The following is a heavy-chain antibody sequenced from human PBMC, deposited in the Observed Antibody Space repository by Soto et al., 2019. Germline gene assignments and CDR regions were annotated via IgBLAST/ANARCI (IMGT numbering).Heavy chain of an antibody. CDR2: INGNSGSI. CDR1: AFTFDDYA. CDR3: VKDESINWYSGHFRH. D-gene: IGHD6-13*01. J-gene: IGHJ1*01. Sequence: GGSLRLSCAAAAFTFDDYAMHWVRQVPGKVLEWVSGINGNSGSIGYGDSVKGRFAISRDNAKNSLHLQMNSLSAEDTAFYYCVKDESINWYSGHFRHWGQGTLVTVSS. V-gene: IGHV3-9*01.